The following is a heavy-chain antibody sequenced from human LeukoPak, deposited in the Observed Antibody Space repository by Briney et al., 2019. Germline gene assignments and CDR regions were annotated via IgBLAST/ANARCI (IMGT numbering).Heavy chain of an antibody. V-gene: IGHV4-34*01. J-gene: IGHJ5*02. CDR2: INNSGST. D-gene: IGHD6-13*01. CDR3: ARHLGYSSRGFDP. Sequence: SETLSLTCAVYSGSFSGYYWSWIRQPPGKGLEWIGEINNSGSTNYNPYLKSRVTISVDTSKNQFSLKLSSVTAADTAVYYCARHLGYSSRGFDPWGQGTLVTVSS. CDR1: SGSFSGYY.